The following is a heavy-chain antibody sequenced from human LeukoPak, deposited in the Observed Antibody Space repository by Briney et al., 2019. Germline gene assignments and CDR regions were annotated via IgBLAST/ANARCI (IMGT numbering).Heavy chain of an antibody. CDR2: INPSGGST. CDR1: GYTFTSYY. D-gene: IGHD2-15*01. V-gene: IGHV1-46*01. J-gene: IGHJ6*02. CDR3: ARELAGYCSGGSCYPSYYYYGMDV. Sequence: ASVKVSCKASGYTFTSYYMHWVRQAPGQGPEWMGIINPSGGSTSYAQKFQGRVTMTRDTSTSTVYMELSSLRSEDTAVYYCARELAGYCSGGSCYPSYYYYGMDVWGQGTTVTVSS.